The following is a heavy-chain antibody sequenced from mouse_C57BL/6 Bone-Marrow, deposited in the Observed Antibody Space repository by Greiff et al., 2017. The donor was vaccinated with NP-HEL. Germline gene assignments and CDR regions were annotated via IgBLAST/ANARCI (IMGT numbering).Heavy chain of an antibody. CDR1: GYAFSSSW. CDR3: ARWVYGTWYFDV. V-gene: IGHV1-82*01. CDR2: IYPGDGDT. D-gene: IGHD2-1*01. J-gene: IGHJ1*03. Sequence: VQLQESGPELVKPGASVKISCKASGYAFSSSWMNWVKQRPGKGLEWIGRIYPGDGDTNYNVKFKGKATLTADKSSSTAYMQLSSLTSEDSAVYLCARWVYGTWYFDVWGTGTTVTVSS.